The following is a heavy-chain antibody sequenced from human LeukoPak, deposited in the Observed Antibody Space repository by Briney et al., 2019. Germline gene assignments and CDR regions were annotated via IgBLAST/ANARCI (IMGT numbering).Heavy chain of an antibody. CDR2: IYLSDSDA. CDR1: GYRFTSYW. V-gene: IGHV5-51*01. CDR3: ASVVVIGTRHFDN. J-gene: IGHJ4*02. D-gene: IGHD2-21*01. Sequence: GESLKISCKGSGYRFTSYWIGWVRQMPGKGLEWMGIIYLSDSDARYSPSFQGQVTISADKSISTAYLQWSSLKASDTAMYYCASVVVIGTRHFDNWGQGTLVPV.